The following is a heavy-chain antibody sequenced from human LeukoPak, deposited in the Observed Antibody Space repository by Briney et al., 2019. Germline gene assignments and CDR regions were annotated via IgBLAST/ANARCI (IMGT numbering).Heavy chain of an antibody. D-gene: IGHD3-22*01. CDR1: GFTFSRYG. CDR2: ISYDGSNK. V-gene: IGHV3-30*03. J-gene: IGHJ4*02. CDR3: ARDNYYDLYYFDY. Sequence: GGSLRLSCAASGFTFSRYGMHWVRQAPGKGLEWVAVISYDGSNKYYADSVKGRFIISRDNSKNTLYLQMNSLRAEDTAVYYCARDNYYDLYYFDYWGQGTLVTVSS.